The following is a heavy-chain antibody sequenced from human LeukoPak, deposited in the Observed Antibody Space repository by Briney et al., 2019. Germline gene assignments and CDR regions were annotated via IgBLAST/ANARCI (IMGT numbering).Heavy chain of an antibody. J-gene: IGHJ3*01. V-gene: IGHV3-48*02. Sequence: PGGSLRLSCAASGFTFSYYSMNWVRQPPGKGQEWVSYSYIDGTISYADSVKGRFTISRDNAENSLYLQMSSLRDEDTAVYFCVRDRDYAFDFWGQGTMVTVSS. CDR2: SYIDGTI. CDR3: VRDRDYAFDF. CDR1: GFTFSYYS.